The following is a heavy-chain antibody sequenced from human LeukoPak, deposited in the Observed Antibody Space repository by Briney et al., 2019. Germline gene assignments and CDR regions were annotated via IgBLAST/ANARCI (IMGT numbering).Heavy chain of an antibody. V-gene: IGHV4-4*02. D-gene: IGHD4-23*01. Sequence: SGTLSLTCAVSGGSITSSNWWTWVRQPPGKGLEWIGYIYYSGSTNYNPSLKSRVTISEDTSKNQFSLKLSSVTAADPAVYYCAGGTVVTQVDYWGQGTLVTVSS. CDR2: IYYSGST. CDR1: GGSITSSNW. J-gene: IGHJ4*02. CDR3: AGGTVVTQVDY.